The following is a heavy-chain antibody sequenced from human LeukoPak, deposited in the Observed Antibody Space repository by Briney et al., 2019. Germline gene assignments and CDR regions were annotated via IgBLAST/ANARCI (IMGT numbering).Heavy chain of an antibody. CDR3: ARDLKGSSWYGGYYFDY. CDR2: INPNSGGT. D-gene: IGHD6-13*01. V-gene: IGHV1-2*02. Sequence: ASVKVSCKASGYTFTGYYMHWVRQAPGQGLEWMGWINPNSGGTNYAQKFQGRVTMTRDTSISTAYMELSRLRSDDTAVYYCARDLKGSSWYGGYYFDYWSQGTLVTVSS. J-gene: IGHJ4*02. CDR1: GYTFTGYY.